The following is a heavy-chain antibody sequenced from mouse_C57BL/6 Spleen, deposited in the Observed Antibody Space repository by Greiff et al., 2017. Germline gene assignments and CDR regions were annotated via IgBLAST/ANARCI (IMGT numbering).Heavy chain of an antibody. D-gene: IGHD1-1*01. CDR3: AKDGSEAY. CDR1: GFSLTSYG. V-gene: IGHV2-5*01. CDR2: IWSGGST. J-gene: IGHJ3*01. Sequence: QVQLQQSGPGLVQPSQSLSITCKVSGFSLTSYGVHWVRQSPGKGLEWLGVIWSGGSTDYNAAFMSRLSITKDNSKSQVFFKMNSLQADDTAIYYCAKDGSEAYWGQGTLVTVSA.